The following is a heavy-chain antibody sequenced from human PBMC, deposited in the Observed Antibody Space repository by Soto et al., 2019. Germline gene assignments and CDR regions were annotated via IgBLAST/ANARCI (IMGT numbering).Heavy chain of an antibody. J-gene: IGHJ5*02. CDR1: GFTFSSYG. D-gene: IGHD3-3*01. CDR2: IWYDGSNK. V-gene: IGHV3-33*01. CDR3: AREMDYDSWSGYFSGEQQNENCNH. Sequence: QVQLVESGGGVVQPGRSLRLSCAASGFTFSSYGMHWVRQAPGKGLEWVAVIWYDGSNKYYADSVKGRFTISRDNSKNTLKLQMKSLIGVDTAVYYCAREMDYDSWSGYFSGEQQNENCNHWGQGTLVPVSS.